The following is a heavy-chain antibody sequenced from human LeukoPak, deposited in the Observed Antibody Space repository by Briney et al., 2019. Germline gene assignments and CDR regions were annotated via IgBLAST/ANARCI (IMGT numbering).Heavy chain of an antibody. J-gene: IGHJ3*02. CDR3: ASSLYTAMVTDAFDI. Sequence: ASVKVSCKASGGTFSSYAISWVRQAPGQGLEWMGGIIPIFGTANYAQKFQGRVTITADESTSTAYMELSSLRSEDTAVYYCASSLYTAMVTDAFDIWGQGTMVTVSS. V-gene: IGHV1-69*13. CDR2: IIPIFGTA. CDR1: GGTFSSYA. D-gene: IGHD5-18*01.